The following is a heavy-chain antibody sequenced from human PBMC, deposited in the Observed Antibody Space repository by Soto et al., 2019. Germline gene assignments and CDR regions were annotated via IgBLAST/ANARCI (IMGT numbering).Heavy chain of an antibody. J-gene: IGHJ4*02. V-gene: IGHV5-51*01. D-gene: IGHD3-22*01. CDR3: ARPIGALSTTDFTY. CDR2: IYPSDSDT. CDR1: GYKLSTWHYFTSYW. Sequence: GESLKISCKGSGYKLSTWHYFTSYWIAWVRQMPGKGLEWMGFIYPSDSDTRYSPSFQGQVTISADKSISTAYLQWSSLKASDTAMYYCARPIGALSTTDFTYWGQGTLVTVSS.